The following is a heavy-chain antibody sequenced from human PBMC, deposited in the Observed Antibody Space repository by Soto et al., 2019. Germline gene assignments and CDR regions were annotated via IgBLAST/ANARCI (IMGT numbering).Heavy chain of an antibody. D-gene: IGHD5-12*01. CDR1: GFTFSSYG. V-gene: IGHV3-30*18. CDR3: AKEGEDMATAVCDY. J-gene: IGHJ4*02. CDR2: ISYDGSHK. Sequence: QVQLVESGGGVVQPGRSLRLSCAASGFTFSSYGMHWVRQAPGKGLEWVAVISYDGSHKYYADSVKGRFTISRDNSKNALYLQMNSLRADDTALYYCAKEGEDMATAVCDYWGRGSLVTVSS.